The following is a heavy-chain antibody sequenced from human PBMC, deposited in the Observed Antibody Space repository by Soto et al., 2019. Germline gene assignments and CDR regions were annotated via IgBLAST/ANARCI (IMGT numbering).Heavy chain of an antibody. Sequence: GGSLRLSCAASGFTFSSYAMSWVRQAPGKGLEWVSAISGSGGSTYYADSVKGRFTISRDNSKNTLYLQMNSLRAEDTAVYYCAKDLVPLNTGYYYYYGMDVWGQGTTVTVSS. V-gene: IGHV3-23*01. D-gene: IGHD5-18*01. J-gene: IGHJ6*02. CDR1: GFTFSSYA. CDR2: ISGSGGST. CDR3: AKDLVPLNTGYYYYYGMDV.